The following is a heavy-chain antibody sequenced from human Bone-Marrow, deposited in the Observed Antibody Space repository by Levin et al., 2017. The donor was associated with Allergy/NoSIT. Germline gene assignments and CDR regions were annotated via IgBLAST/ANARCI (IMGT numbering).Heavy chain of an antibody. V-gene: IGHV4-34*01. D-gene: IGHD3-16*02. CDR2: ITDSGRT. Sequence: SETLSLTCAVQGGFFGRDFWTWIRQSPGKGLEWIGEITDSGRTDYSPSLKNRFTISRDTSKNHFSLSLISVTASDPSVYYFARLRFDFVWGTYRYFDTWGQGTLVTVSA. CDR1: GGFFGRDF. CDR3: ARLRFDFVWGTYRYFDT. J-gene: IGHJ4*02.